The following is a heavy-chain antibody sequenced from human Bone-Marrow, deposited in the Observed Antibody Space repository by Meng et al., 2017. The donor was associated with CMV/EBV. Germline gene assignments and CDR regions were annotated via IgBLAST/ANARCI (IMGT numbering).Heavy chain of an antibody. CDR3: AKGIREWDYYYYVMDV. CDR2: IKQDGSEK. Sequence: GGSLRLSCAASGFTFSSYWMSWVRQAPGKGLEWVANIKQDGSEKYYVDSVKGRFTISRDNSKNTLYLQMNSLRAEDTAVYYCAKGIREWDYYYYVMDVWGQGTTVTVSS. CDR1: GFTFSSYW. D-gene: IGHD2-15*01. V-gene: IGHV3-7*03. J-gene: IGHJ6*02.